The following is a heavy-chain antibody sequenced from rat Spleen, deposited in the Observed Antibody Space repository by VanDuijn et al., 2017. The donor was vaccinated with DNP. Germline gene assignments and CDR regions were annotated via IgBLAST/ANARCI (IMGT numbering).Heavy chain of an antibody. CDR2: VGTSDGKT. D-gene: IGHD1-3*01. CDR3: VRHKVDGSYDPNWFAY. Sequence: EVQLVESGGGLVQPGRSLKLSCVASGFTFSNYNMAWVRQAPKKGLEWVATVGTSDGKTYYPDSVKGRFTISRDNAKSTLYLQMNSLRSEDTATYYCVRHKVDGSYDPNWFAYWGQGTRVTVSS. V-gene: IGHV5-25*01. CDR1: GFTFSNYN. J-gene: IGHJ3*01.